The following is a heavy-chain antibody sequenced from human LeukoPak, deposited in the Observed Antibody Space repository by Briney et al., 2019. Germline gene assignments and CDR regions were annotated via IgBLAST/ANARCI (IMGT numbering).Heavy chain of an antibody. J-gene: IGHJ5*02. V-gene: IGHV1-69*05. CDR3: ASRYCSSTSCYRGFDP. CDR2: IIPIFGTA. D-gene: IGHD2-2*02. Sequence: SVKVSCKASGGTFSSYAISWVRQAPGQGLEWMGGIIPIFGTANYAQKFQGRVTITTDESTSTAYMELSSLRSEDTAVYYCASRYCSSTSCYRGFDPWGQGTLVTVSS. CDR1: GGTFSSYA.